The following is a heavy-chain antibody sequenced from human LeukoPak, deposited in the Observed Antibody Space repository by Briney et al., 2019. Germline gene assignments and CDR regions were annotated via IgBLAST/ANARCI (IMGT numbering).Heavy chain of an antibody. CDR2: ISSSGGTI. CDR1: GFTFSSYE. Sequence: GGSLRLSCAASGFTFSSYETNWVRQAPGKGLEWVSYISSSGGTIYYADSMKGRFTISRDNAKNSLYPQMNSLRAEDTAVYYCARDLNSWYRFDYWGQGTLVTVSS. J-gene: IGHJ4*02. CDR3: ARDLNSWYRFDY. D-gene: IGHD6-13*01. V-gene: IGHV3-48*03.